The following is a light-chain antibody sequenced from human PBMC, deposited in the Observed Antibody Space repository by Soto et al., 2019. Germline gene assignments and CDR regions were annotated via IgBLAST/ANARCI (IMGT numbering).Light chain of an antibody. CDR1: RGRSSYA. CDR3: QTWGTGIRV. Sequence: QPVLTQSPSASASLGASVKLTCTLRRGRSSYAIAWHQQQPEKGPRYLMKLNSDGSHSKGDGIPDRFSGSSSGAERYLTISCLQSEDEADYYCQTWGTGIRVFGGGTKLTVL. J-gene: IGLJ3*02. V-gene: IGLV4-69*01. CDR2: LNSDGSH.